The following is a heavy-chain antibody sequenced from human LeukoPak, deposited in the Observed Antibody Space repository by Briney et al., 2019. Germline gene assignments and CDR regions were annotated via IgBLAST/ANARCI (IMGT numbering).Heavy chain of an antibody. CDR1: GFTFSSYS. CDR2: ISSSSSYI. CDR3: AKDEHTMGRDEPYYFDY. D-gene: IGHD3-10*01. J-gene: IGHJ4*02. V-gene: IGHV3-21*01. Sequence: GGSLRLSCAASGFTFSSYSMNWVRQAPGKGLEWVSSISSSSSYIYYADSVKGRFTISRDNAKNSLYLQMNSLRAEDTAVYYCAKDEHTMGRDEPYYFDYWGQGTLVTVSS.